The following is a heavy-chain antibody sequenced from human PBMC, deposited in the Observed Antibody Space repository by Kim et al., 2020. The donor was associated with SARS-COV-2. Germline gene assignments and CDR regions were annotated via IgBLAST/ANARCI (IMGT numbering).Heavy chain of an antibody. Sequence: GGSLRLSCAASGFTFNSYAMSWVRQAPGKGLEWVSLISGSGGSTYYADSVKGRFTISRDNSKNTLYLQMNSLRAEDTAAYYCAKEGVGYCSGNSCYSFGMDVWGQGTTVTVSS. D-gene: IGHD2-15*01. CDR1: GFTFNSYA. V-gene: IGHV3-23*01. CDR2: ISGSGGST. CDR3: AKEGVGYCSGNSCYSFGMDV. J-gene: IGHJ6*02.